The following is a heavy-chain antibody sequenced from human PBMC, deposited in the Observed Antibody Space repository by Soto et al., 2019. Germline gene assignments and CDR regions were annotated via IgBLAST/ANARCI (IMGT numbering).Heavy chain of an antibody. CDR2: ISSSSSYI. Sequence: PGGSLRLSCAASGFTFSSYSMNWVRQAPGRGLEWVSSISSSSSYIYYADSVKGRFTISRDNAKNSLYLQMNSLRAEDTAVYYCARAVPTTGTNFDYWGQGTLVTVS. CDR1: GFTFSSYS. V-gene: IGHV3-21*01. J-gene: IGHJ4*02. CDR3: ARAVPTTGTNFDY. D-gene: IGHD2-8*02.